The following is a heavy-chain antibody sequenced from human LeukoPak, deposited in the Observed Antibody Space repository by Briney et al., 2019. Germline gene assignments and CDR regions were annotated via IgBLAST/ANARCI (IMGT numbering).Heavy chain of an antibody. CDR1: GFTFSSYS. CDR2: INWNGGST. J-gene: IGHJ5*02. D-gene: IGHD3-22*01. Sequence: GGSLRLSCAASGFTFSSYSMNWVRQAPGKGLEWVSGINWNGGSTGYADSVKGRFTISRDNAKNSLYLQMNSLRAEDTALYHCARESYYYDSSGWFDPWGQGTLVTVSS. CDR3: ARESYYYDSSGWFDP. V-gene: IGHV3-20*01.